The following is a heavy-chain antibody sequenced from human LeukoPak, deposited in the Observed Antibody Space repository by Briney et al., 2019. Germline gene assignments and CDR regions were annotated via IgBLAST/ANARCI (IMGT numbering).Heavy chain of an antibody. J-gene: IGHJ4*02. CDR3: ARGQEAVPGRGFAY. D-gene: IGHD6-19*01. Sequence: GGSLRLSCAASGFTFDDYAMHWVRQAPGKGLEWVSGISWNSGSIGYADSVKGRFTISRDNAKNSLYLQMNSLRAEDTALYYCARGQEAVPGRGFAYWAQGPLSPAPS. CDR2: ISWNSGSI. V-gene: IGHV3-9*01. CDR1: GFTFDDYA.